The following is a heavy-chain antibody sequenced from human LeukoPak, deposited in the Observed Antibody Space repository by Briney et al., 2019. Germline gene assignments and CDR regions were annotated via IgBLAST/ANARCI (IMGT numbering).Heavy chain of an antibody. CDR2: INPNSGGT. CDR1: GYTFTGYY. V-gene: IGHV1-2*02. D-gene: IGHD3-22*01. J-gene: IGHJ3*02. CDR3: WRHYYDSSGPYHDAFDI. Sequence: ASVKVSCKASGYTFTGYYMHWVRQAPGQGLEWMGWINPNSGGTNYAQKFQGRVAMTRDTSISTAYMELSRLRSDDTAAYYCWRHYYDSSGPYHDAFDIWGQGTMVTVSS.